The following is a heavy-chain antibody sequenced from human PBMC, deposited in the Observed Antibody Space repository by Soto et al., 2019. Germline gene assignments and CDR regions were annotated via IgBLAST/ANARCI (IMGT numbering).Heavy chain of an antibody. J-gene: IGHJ3*02. CDR1: GFTFSSYG. CDR2: IWYDGSNK. Sequence: GGSLRLSCAASGFTFSSYGMHWVRQAPGKGLEWVAVIWYDGSNKYYADSVKGRFTISRDNSKNTLYLQMNSLRAEDTAVYYCARERYGDYVEAFDIWGQGTMVTVSS. V-gene: IGHV3-33*01. D-gene: IGHD4-17*01. CDR3: ARERYGDYVEAFDI.